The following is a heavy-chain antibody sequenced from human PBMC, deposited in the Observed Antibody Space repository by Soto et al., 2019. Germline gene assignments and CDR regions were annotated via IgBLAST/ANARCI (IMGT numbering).Heavy chain of an antibody. CDR1: GFTLSMSA. CDR2: ISDSGDRT. D-gene: IGHD1-26*01. V-gene: IGHV3-23*01. J-gene: IGHJ6*02. CDR3: ATDSGSYSGYSYYAMDV. Sequence: GGSLRLSCASSGFTLSMSAVNWVRQAPGKGLEWVSYISDSGDRTYYADSVKGRFTISRDRSKNTVSLQMNSLRAEDTAVYYCATDSGSYSGYSYYAMDVWGQGTTVTVSS.